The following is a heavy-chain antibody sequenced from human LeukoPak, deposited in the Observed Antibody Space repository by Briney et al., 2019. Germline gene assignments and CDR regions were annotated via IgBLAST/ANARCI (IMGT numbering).Heavy chain of an antibody. CDR2: FDPEDGET. CDR1: GYTLTELS. J-gene: IGHJ4*02. Sequence: GASVKVSCKVSGYTLTELSMHWVRQAPGKGLEWMGGFDPEDGETIYAQKFQGRVTMTEDTSTDTAHMELSSLRSEDTAVYYCATRPLESYVLEYYFDYWGQGTLVTVSS. V-gene: IGHV1-24*01. D-gene: IGHD1-26*01. CDR3: ATRPLESYVLEYYFDY.